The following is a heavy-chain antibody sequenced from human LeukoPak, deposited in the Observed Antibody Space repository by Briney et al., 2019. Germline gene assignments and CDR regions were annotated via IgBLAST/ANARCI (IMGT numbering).Heavy chain of an antibody. Sequence: GGSLRLSCAASGFTFSSYSMNWVRQAPGKGLEWVSSISSSSSYIYYADSVKGRFPISRDNAKNSLYLQMNSLRAEDTAGYYCARTSFGELLSDFDYWGQGTLVTVSS. CDR2: ISSSSSYI. CDR3: ARTSFGELLSDFDY. D-gene: IGHD3-10*01. J-gene: IGHJ4*02. CDR1: GFTFSSYS. V-gene: IGHV3-21*01.